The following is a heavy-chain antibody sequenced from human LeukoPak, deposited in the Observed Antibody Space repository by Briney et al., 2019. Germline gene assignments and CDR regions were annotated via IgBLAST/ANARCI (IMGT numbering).Heavy chain of an antibody. Sequence: SETLTLTCTVPGGSISSYYWSWIRQPPGKGLEWIGYIYYRGSTNYNPSLKSRVTTSVDTSKNQFSLKLSSVTAADTAVYYCARGGVYFDYWGQGTLVTVSS. CDR2: IYYRGST. J-gene: IGHJ4*02. D-gene: IGHD3-10*01. CDR3: ARGGVYFDY. V-gene: IGHV4-59*01. CDR1: GGSISSYY.